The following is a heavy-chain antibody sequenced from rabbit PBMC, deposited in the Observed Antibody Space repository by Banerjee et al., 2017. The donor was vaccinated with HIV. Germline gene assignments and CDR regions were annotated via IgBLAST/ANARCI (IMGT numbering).Heavy chain of an antibody. CDR2: IYTGSGAT. D-gene: IGHD6-1*01. Sequence: QEQLEESGGDLVKPGASLTLTCTASGLDFNNYWMCWVRQAPGKGLEWIGCIYTGSGATYYASWAKGRFTISKTSSTTVTLQMTSLTAADTATYFCARDVGYNNYPDIDYLDLWGQGTLVTVS. CDR3: ARDVGYNNYPDIDYLDL. V-gene: IGHV1S45*01. CDR1: GLDFNNYW. J-gene: IGHJ3*01.